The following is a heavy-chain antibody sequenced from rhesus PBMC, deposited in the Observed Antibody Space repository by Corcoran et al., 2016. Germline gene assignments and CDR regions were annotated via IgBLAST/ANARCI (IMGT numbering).Heavy chain of an antibody. V-gene: IGHV4-106*01. J-gene: IGHJ4*01. CDR1: GGSISDSYS. CDR2: IYGRGGSN. D-gene: IGHD6-31*01. CDR3: AREGYGIAAAGTTFDY. Sequence: QVQLQESGLGLVKPSETLSLTCAVSGGSISDSYSWSWIRQPPGKGLEWIGYIYGRGGSNYNNPSLKSRVTISTDTSKNQFALKLSAGTAADTAVYYCAREGYGIAAAGTTFDYWGQGVLVTVSS.